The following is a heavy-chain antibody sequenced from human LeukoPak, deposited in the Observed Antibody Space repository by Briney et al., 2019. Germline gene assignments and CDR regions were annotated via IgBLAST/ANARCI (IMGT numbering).Heavy chain of an antibody. CDR1: GFTFSSYA. CDR2: ISGSGGST. Sequence: SGGSLRLSCAASGFTFSSYAMSWVRQAPGKGLEWVSAISGSGGSTYYADSVKGRFTISRDNSKNTLYLQMNSLRAEDTAVYYCAKAHERYXXSWYVXTXDYWGQXXLVT. D-gene: IGHD6-13*01. J-gene: IGHJ4*02. CDR3: AKAHERYXXSWYVXTXDY. V-gene: IGHV3-23*01.